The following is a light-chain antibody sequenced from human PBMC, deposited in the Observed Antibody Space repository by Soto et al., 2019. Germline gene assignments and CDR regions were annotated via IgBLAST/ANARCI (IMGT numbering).Light chain of an antibody. CDR2: AAS. CDR3: QQRENYPII. V-gene: IGKV1-9*01. J-gene: IGKJ5*01. CDR1: QGIGSQ. Sequence: DIQLTQSPFFLSAFVGDRVTITCRASQGIGSQLVWYQQKPGQAPNVLIYAASNLQSGDPSRFSGSVSGQVFTHTISSLQPEDFATYYCQQRENYPIIFGQGTRLQVK.